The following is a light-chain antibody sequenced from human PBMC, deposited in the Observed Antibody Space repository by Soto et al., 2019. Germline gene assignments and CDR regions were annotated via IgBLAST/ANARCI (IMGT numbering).Light chain of an antibody. CDR3: CSYAGSRSLV. Sequence: QSVLTQPRSVSGSPGESVTISCTGTSSDIGAYNYVFWYRQYPGKSPKLMIYDVYKRPSGVPDRFSGSKSANTASLTISGLQTEDGADYHCCSYAGSRSLVFGGGTKVTVL. CDR2: DVY. J-gene: IGLJ3*02. V-gene: IGLV2-11*01. CDR1: SSDIGAYNY.